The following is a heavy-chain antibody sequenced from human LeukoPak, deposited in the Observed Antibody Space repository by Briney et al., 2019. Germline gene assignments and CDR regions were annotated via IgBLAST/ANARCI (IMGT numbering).Heavy chain of an antibody. CDR1: GGSFSAYS. CDR3: AKDRTYYDRSGYYYDAFDI. Sequence: SETLSLTCAVYGGSFSAYSWSWIRQSPGKGLEWIGEINHSGSTNYNPSLRSRLTISVDTSKNQFSLKLSSVTAADTAVYYCAKDRTYYDRSGYYYDAFDIWGQGTMVTVSS. D-gene: IGHD3-22*01. CDR2: INHSGST. J-gene: IGHJ3*02. V-gene: IGHV4-34*01.